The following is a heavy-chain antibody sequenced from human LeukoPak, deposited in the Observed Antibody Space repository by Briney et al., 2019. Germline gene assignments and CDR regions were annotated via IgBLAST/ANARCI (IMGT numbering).Heavy chain of an antibody. CDR2: ISAYNGST. V-gene: IGHV1-18*01. CDR1: GYTFTSYG. D-gene: IGHD6-19*01. CDR3: ARDLGYSSGWGD. J-gene: IGHJ4*02. Sequence: GASVKVSCKASGYTFTSYGISWVRQAPGQGLEWMGWISAYNGSTNYAQKFQGRVTITADESTSTAYMELSSLRSEDTAVYYCARDLGYSSGWGDWGQGTLVTVSS.